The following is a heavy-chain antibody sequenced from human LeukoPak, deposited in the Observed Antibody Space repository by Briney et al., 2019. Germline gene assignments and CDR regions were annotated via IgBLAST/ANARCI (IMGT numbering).Heavy chain of an antibody. V-gene: IGHV1-2*02. CDR3: ARADRLHGGPYLIGP. Sequence: ASVKVSCKTSGYSFTDYYMDWVRQAPGQGLEWMGWINPNSGGTNSAQKFQGRVTMTRDTSITTVYMEVNWLTSDDTAIYYCARADRLHGGPYLIGPWGQGTLVTVSS. CDR1: GYSFTDYY. J-gene: IGHJ5*02. D-gene: IGHD3-16*01. CDR2: INPNSGGT.